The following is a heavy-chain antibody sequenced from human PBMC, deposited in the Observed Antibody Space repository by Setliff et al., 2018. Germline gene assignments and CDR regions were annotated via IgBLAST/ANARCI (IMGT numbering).Heavy chain of an antibody. D-gene: IGHD3-16*01. Sequence: GGSLRLSCAVSGLRFSTAWMNWVRQAPGKGLEWVGRIKGKNDGLATDYAAPVKGRFTISRDDSKNTLYLQMNSLKTEDTAVYYCTTDPSPTFGGVIGAAFDFWGQGTMVTVSS. CDR1: GLRFSTAW. CDR3: TTDPSPTFGGVIGAAFDF. V-gene: IGHV3-15*01. J-gene: IGHJ3*01. CDR2: IKGKNDGLAT.